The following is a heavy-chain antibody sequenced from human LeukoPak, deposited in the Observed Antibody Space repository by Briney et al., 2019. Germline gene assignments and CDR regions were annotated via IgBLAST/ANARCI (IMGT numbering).Heavy chain of an antibody. J-gene: IGHJ5*02. CDR1: GGSISSSSYY. CDR2: IYYSGST. Sequence: SETLSLTCTVSGGSISSSSYYWGWIRQPPGKGLEWIGRIYYSGSTYYNPSPNSRVTRSVDTSKTQFSLKLSSVTAADTAVYYCARRLWFGEQNWFDPWGQGTLVTVSS. D-gene: IGHD3-10*01. CDR3: ARRLWFGEQNWFDP. V-gene: IGHV4-39*01.